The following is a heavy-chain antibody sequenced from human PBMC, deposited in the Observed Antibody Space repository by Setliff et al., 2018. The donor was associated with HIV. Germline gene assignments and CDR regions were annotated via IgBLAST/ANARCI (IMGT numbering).Heavy chain of an antibody. Sequence: ASVTVSCKASGGTFSSYAISWVRQAPGQGLEWMGGIIPIFGTANYAQKFQGRVTITADESTSTAYMELSSLRSEDTAAYYCARVYVDLTKYYNFWSGYPDYWGQGTLVTVSS. CDR2: IIPIFGTA. CDR1: GGTFSSYA. CDR3: ARVYVDLTKYYNFWSGYPDY. V-gene: IGHV1-69*13. J-gene: IGHJ4*02. D-gene: IGHD3-3*01.